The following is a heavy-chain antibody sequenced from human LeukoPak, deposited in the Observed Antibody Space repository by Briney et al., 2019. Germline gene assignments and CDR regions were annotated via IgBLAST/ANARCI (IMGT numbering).Heavy chain of an antibody. V-gene: IGHV3-23*01. CDR2: ISGSGDST. J-gene: IGHJ6*02. Sequence: GGSLRLSCTASGFIFDTHTLTWVRQAPGKGLEWVASISGSGDSTSYGDSVKGRFTISRDNFKRTVHLEMSNLRADNTAMYYCVRRAAVRGMDFGGLGTTVIVSS. CDR1: GFIFDTHT. D-gene: IGHD1-14*01. CDR3: VRRAAVRGMDF.